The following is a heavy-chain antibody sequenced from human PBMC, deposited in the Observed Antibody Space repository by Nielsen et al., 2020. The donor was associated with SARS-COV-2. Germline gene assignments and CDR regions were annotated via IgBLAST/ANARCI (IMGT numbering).Heavy chain of an antibody. CDR1: GYTFTSYD. CDR3: ASFFVVVPAANLYGMDV. D-gene: IGHD2-2*01. Sequence: ASVKVSCKASGYTFTSYDINWVRQATGQGLEWMGWMNPNSGNTGYAQKFQGRVTMTRNTSISTAYMELSSLRSEDTAVYYCASFFVVVPAANLYGMDVWGQGTTVTVSS. J-gene: IGHJ6*02. CDR2: MNPNSGNT. V-gene: IGHV1-8*01.